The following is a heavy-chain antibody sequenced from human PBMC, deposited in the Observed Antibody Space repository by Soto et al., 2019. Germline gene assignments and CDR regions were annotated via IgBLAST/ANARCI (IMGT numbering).Heavy chain of an antibody. D-gene: IGHD6-6*01. Sequence: EVQLVESGGGLGQPGGSLRLSCAASGFTFSSYWMSWVRQAPGKGLEWVANIKQDGSEKYYVDSVKGRFTISRDNAKNSLYLQMNSLRAEDTAVYYCARDSNSIAARGGGYYMDVWGKWTTVTVSS. CDR2: IKQDGSEK. CDR1: GFTFSSYW. V-gene: IGHV3-7*01. J-gene: IGHJ6*03. CDR3: ARDSNSIAARGGGYYMDV.